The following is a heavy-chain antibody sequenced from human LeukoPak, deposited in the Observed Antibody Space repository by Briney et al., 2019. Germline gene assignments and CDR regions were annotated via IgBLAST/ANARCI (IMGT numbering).Heavy chain of an antibody. D-gene: IGHD2-2*01. CDR2: ISGSGATT. CDR3: AKPSGYCSSTSCRTENDD. Sequence: GGSLRLSCAAPGITFSTYAMSWVRQAPGKGLEWDSAISGSGATTYYADSVKGRFTLSRDKSKNTLYLQMNSLRAEDTAVYYCAKPSGYCSSTSCRTENDDWGQGTLVTVSS. CDR1: GITFSTYA. V-gene: IGHV3-23*01. J-gene: IGHJ4*02.